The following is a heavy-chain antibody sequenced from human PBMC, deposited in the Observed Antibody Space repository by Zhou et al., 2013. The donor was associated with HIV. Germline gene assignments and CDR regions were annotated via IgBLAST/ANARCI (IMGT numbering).Heavy chain of an antibody. CDR2: INPRNGDT. D-gene: IGHD6-6*01. V-gene: IGHV1-2*02. J-gene: IGHJ4*02. CDR3: ARDLVPLEYSSFAGDDY. CDR1: GYTFSDYY. Sequence: QVQLVQSGAEVKKPGASVKVSCKASGYTFSDYYIYWVRQAPGQGLEWMGWINPRNGDTSYAQDFKGRFTMTRDMSLITVYMELSRLRSDDTAVYYCARDLVPLEYSSFAGDDYWGQGTLVTVSS.